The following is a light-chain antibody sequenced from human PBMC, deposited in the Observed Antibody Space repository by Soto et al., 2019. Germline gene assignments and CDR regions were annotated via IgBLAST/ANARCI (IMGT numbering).Light chain of an antibody. CDR1: SSDVGSYNY. CDR2: EVS. CDR3: NSYTSSSTWV. V-gene: IGLV2-14*01. Sequence: QSALTQPASVSGSPGQSITISCTGTSSDVGSYNYVSWYQQHPGKAPKLIIYEVSNRPSGVSNRFSGSKSDNTASLTISGLQAEDEADYYCNSYTSSSTWVFGGGTQLTVL. J-gene: IGLJ3*02.